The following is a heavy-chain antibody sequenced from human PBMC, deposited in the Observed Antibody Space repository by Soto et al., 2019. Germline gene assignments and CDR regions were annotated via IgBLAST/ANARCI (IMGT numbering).Heavy chain of an antibody. J-gene: IGHJ6*02. Sequence: GGSLRLSCAASGFTFSSYAMHWVRQAPGKGLEWVAVISYDGSNKYYADSVKGRFTISRDNSKNTLYLQMNSLRAEDTAVYYCAREMGCSGGSCYPTVYYYYGMDVWGQGTTVTVSS. CDR1: GFTFSSYA. V-gene: IGHV3-30-3*01. CDR2: ISYDGSNK. CDR3: AREMGCSGGSCYPTVYYYYGMDV. D-gene: IGHD2-15*01.